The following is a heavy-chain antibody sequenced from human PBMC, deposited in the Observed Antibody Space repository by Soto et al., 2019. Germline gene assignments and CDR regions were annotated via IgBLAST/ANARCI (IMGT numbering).Heavy chain of an antibody. J-gene: IGHJ5*02. V-gene: IGHV3-23*01. CDR3: ANTRNIVVVVAPGT. CDR2: ISGSGGST. CDR1: GFTFSSYA. Sequence: GSLVLSFAASGFTFSSYAMSGVRQAPGKGLEWVSAISGSGGSTYYADSVKGRFTISRDNSKNTLYLQMNSLRAEDTAVYYCANTRNIVVVVAPGTWGQGTLVTVSS. D-gene: IGHD2-15*01.